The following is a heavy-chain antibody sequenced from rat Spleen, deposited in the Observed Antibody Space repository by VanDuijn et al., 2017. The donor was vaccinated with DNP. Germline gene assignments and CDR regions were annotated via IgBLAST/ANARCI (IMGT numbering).Heavy chain of an antibody. V-gene: IGHV5-27*01. CDR1: GFSFSNYY. J-gene: IGHJ3*01. CDR3: TTDPSYYSSPFAY. CDR2: ITTGVSST. Sequence: EVQLVESGGGLVQPGRSLKLSCAAPGFSFSNYYMAWVRQAPTKGLEWVAYITTGVSSTYYRDSVKGRFTISRDDAKNTLFLQMDSLRSEDTATYYCTTDPSYYSSPFAYWGQGTLVTVSS. D-gene: IGHD1-2*01.